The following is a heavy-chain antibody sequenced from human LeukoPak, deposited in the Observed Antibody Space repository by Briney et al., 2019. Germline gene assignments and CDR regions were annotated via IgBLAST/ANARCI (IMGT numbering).Heavy chain of an antibody. D-gene: IGHD4-11*01. CDR2: ISYDGSNK. J-gene: IGHJ4*02. CDR3: ARDLTVDY. Sequence: PGRSLRLSCAASGFTFSSYAMHWVRQAPGKGLEWVAVISYDGSNKYYADSVKGRFTISRDSSKNTLYLQMNSLRAEDTAVYYCARDLTVDYWGQGTPVTVSS. V-gene: IGHV3-30-3*01. CDR1: GFTFSSYA.